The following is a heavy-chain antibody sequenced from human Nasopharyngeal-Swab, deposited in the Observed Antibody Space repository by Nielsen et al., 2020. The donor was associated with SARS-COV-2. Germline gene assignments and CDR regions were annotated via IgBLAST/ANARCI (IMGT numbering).Heavy chain of an antibody. D-gene: IGHD5-18*01. J-gene: IGHJ6*02. CDR1: GSTSDDYA. CDR3: AKDFNVDTAMVTYYYGMDV. CDR2: ISWNSGTT. V-gene: IGHV3-9*02. Sequence: GRSLRPSCAPSGSTSDDYAMHWVRQAPGKGLEWVSGISWNSGTTGYADSVKGRFTISRDNAKSSLYLQMNSLRAEDTALYYCAKDFNVDTAMVTYYYGMDVWGQGTTVTVSS.